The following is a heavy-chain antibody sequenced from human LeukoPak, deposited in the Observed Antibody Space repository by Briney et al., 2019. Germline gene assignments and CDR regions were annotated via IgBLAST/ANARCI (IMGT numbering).Heavy chain of an antibody. D-gene: IGHD3-22*01. CDR1: GFTFSSYA. J-gene: IGHJ4*02. CDR3: AKVKKADYDYFDSSGYYYDY. CDR2: ISGSGAGT. V-gene: IGHV3-23*01. Sequence: GGSLRLSCAASGFTFSSYAMSWVRQAPGKGLEWVSGISGSGAGTYYADSVKGRFTISRDNSKNTLYLQMNSLRAEDTAVYYCAKVKKADYDYFDSSGYYYDYWGQGTLVTVSS.